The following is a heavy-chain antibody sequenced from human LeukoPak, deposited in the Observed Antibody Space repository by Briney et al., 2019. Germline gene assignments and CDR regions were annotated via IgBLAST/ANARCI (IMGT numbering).Heavy chain of an antibody. Sequence: PGGSLRLSCAASGFIFSTYSMNWVRQAPGKGLEWVSYISSGSTTIYYADSVKGRFTISRDNAQNSLYLQMNSLRAEDTAVYYCARGCTGGRSGFDCWGQGTLVTVSS. CDR3: ARGCTGGRSGFDC. D-gene: IGHD7-27*01. V-gene: IGHV3-48*01. J-gene: IGHJ4*02. CDR2: ISSGSTTI. CDR1: GFIFSTYS.